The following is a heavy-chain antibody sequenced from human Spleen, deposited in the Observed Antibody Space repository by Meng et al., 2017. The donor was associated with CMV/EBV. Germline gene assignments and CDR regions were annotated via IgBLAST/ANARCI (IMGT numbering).Heavy chain of an antibody. D-gene: IGHD6-19*01. Sequence: GGSLRLSCAASGLTVVDNYMSWVRQAPGKGLEWVSVIYNLGSVGTTYYAEYAESVKGRFTISRDNSKNTLYLQMNSLRTDDTAVYYCAREFIALAGSTTGRYGMDVWGQGTTVTVSS. CDR1: GLTVVDNY. CDR2: IYNLGSVGTT. CDR3: AREFIALAGSTTGRYGMDV. V-gene: IGHV3-66*02. J-gene: IGHJ6*02.